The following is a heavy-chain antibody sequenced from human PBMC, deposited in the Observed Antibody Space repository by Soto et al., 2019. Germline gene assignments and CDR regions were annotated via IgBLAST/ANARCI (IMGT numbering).Heavy chain of an antibody. Sequence: ASETLSLTCTVSGGSISSYYWSWIRQPPGKGLEWIGNIYYSGSTYYNPSLKSRVTISEDTSENQFSLKLTSVTATDTAVYYCASLSSGWVAFDLWGQGTMVTVSS. CDR1: GGSISSYY. V-gene: IGHV4-59*04. D-gene: IGHD6-19*01. CDR2: IYYSGST. CDR3: ASLSSGWVAFDL. J-gene: IGHJ3*01.